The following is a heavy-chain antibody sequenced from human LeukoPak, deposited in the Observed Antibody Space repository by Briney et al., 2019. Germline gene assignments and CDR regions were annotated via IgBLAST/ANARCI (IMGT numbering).Heavy chain of an antibody. CDR2: ILPILGTT. Sequence: SVKVSCKTSGGTFSNYGISWVRQAPGQGLEWMGGILPILGTTNYAQKFQDRVTITTDESTSTAYMELNRLRSEDTAVYYCARDRYYDSRGNFYESGYWGQGTLVTVSS. CDR1: GGTFSNYG. V-gene: IGHV1-69*05. J-gene: IGHJ4*02. CDR3: ARDRYYDSRGNFYESGY. D-gene: IGHD3-22*01.